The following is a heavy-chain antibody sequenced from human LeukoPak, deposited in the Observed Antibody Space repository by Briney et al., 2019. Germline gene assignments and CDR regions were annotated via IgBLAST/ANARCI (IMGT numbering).Heavy chain of an antibody. CDR1: GYTFTGYY. J-gene: IGHJ4*02. CDR2: INPNSGGT. Sequence: GASVKVSCKACGYTFTGYYMHWVRQAPGQGLEWMGRINPNSGGTNYAQKFQGRVTMTRDTSISTAYMELSRLRSGDTAVYYCATTGIFGVAKGYFDYWGQGTLVTVSS. V-gene: IGHV1-2*06. D-gene: IGHD3-3*01. CDR3: ATTGIFGVAKGYFDY.